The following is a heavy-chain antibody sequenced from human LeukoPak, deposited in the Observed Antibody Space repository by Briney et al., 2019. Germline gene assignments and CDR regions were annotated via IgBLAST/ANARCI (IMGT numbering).Heavy chain of an antibody. J-gene: IGHJ4*02. V-gene: IGHV3-23*01. D-gene: IGHD1-1*01. CDR2: ISGSGDTT. Sequence: GGSLRLSCAASGFTFSRHGMNWVRQAPGKGLEWVSGISGSGDTTYYADSVKGRFTITRDNSKNTLSLQMNSLRAEDTAIYYCAKASNTWNYFDYWGQGTLVTVSS. CDR3: AKASNTWNYFDY. CDR1: GFTFSRHG.